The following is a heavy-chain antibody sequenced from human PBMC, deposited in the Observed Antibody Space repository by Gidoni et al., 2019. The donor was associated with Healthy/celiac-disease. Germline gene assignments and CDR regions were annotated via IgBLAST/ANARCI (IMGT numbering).Heavy chain of an antibody. CDR2: INSDGSST. D-gene: IGHD4-17*01. V-gene: IGHV3-74*01. Sequence: EVQLVESGGGLVQPGGSLRLSCAASGFTFSSYWMHWVRQAPGKGLVWVSRINSDGSSTSYADSVKGRFTISRDNAKNTLYLQMNSLRAEDTAVYYCASLTTVTTGGYFDLWGRGTLVTVSS. J-gene: IGHJ2*01. CDR3: ASLTTVTTGGYFDL. CDR1: GFTFSSYW.